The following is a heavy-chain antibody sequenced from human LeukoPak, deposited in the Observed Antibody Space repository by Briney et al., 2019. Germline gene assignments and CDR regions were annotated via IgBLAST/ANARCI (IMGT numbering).Heavy chain of an antibody. V-gene: IGHV4-30-4*02. CDR2: IYNSGST. CDR3: ARVPRGYCTNGVCLNYYYGMDV. J-gene: IGHJ6*02. Sequence: SETLSLTCTVSGGSISSGDYYWSWIRQPPGKGLEWIGYIYNSGSTYYNPSLKSRVTISVDTSKNQFSLKLSSVTAADTAVYYCARVPRGYCTNGVCLNYYYGMDVWGQGTTVTVSS. CDR1: GGSISSGDYY. D-gene: IGHD2-8*01.